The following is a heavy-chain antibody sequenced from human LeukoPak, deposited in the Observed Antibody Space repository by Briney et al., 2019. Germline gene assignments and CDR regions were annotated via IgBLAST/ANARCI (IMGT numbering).Heavy chain of an antibody. Sequence: GGSLRLSCAASGFSLTRSSMHWVRQAPGKGLEWVALIRYDGSDTNYADSVKGRFIISRDTVKNTLYLQMNSLGPEDTAVYYCVRGDEVDYWGQGTLVPVSS. CDR2: IRYDGSDT. D-gene: IGHD3-16*01. CDR3: VRGDEVDY. V-gene: IGHV3-30*02. CDR1: GFSLTRSS. J-gene: IGHJ4*02.